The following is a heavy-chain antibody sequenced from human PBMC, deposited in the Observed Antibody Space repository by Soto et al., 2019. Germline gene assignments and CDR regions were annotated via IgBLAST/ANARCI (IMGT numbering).Heavy chain of an antibody. CDR1: GGSNNSTNHY. CDR3: ARHGAYYFVTGVYSDALDL. V-gene: IGHV4-39*01. Sequence: QVQLQESAPGLVKSSETLSLTCTVSGGSNNSTNHYWGWIRQPPGRGLEWIGSIYDSGITYSNPSLKGRVTISGDTFTNQFCLRLSSVTAADTAAYYCARHGAYYFVTGVYSDALDLWGQGRLVTVSS. J-gene: IGHJ3*01. CDR2: IYDSGIT. D-gene: IGHD2-8*02.